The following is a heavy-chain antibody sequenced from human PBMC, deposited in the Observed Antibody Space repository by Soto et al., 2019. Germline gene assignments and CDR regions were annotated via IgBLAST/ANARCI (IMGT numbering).Heavy chain of an antibody. CDR3: ARQPLPIIDDFDL. V-gene: IGHV5-51*01. CDR2: IYPGDSDS. D-gene: IGHD1-20*01. CDR1: GYNFTNFG. Sequence: EVQLVHSGAEVKKPGESLKISCKGSGYNFTNFGIAWVRQMPGKGLEWMAIIYPGDSDSKYRPSLQGQVTISADKSTSSAYLQWSSLKASDTAMYYCARQPLPIIDDFDLWGQGTLVTVSA. J-gene: IGHJ4*01.